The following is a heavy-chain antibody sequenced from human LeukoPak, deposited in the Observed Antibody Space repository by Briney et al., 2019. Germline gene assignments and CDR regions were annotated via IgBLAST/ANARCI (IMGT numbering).Heavy chain of an antibody. CDR3: ARYRDYDFWSGYYYYYYMDV. CDR2: ISSSSSYI. V-gene: IGHV3-21*01. Sequence: GGSLRLSCAASGFTFSSYSMNWVRQAPGKGLEWVSSISSSSSYIYYADSVKGRFTISRDNAKNSLYLQMNSPRAEDTAVYYCARYRDYDFWSGYYYYYYMDVWGKGTTVTVSS. CDR1: GFTFSSYS. D-gene: IGHD3-3*01. J-gene: IGHJ6*03.